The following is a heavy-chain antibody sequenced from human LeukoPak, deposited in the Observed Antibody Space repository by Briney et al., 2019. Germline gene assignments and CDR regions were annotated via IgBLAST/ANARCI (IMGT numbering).Heavy chain of an antibody. CDR3: ASFASGRRYTDDY. CDR1: GYTFTGYH. V-gene: IGHV1-2*02. Sequence: PSLKLSCKGSGYTFTGYHMHWVRHGPGQGLERMGGINPNSGGTNYAQKVQGRVTMTTDTSISTAYMELRRLRCDDAAVYDCASFASGRRYTDDYWGQGTLVTVSS. J-gene: IGHJ4*02. CDR2: INPNSGGT. D-gene: IGHD1-14*01.